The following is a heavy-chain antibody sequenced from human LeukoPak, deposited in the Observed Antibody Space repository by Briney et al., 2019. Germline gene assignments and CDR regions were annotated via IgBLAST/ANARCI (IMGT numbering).Heavy chain of an antibody. CDR1: VYTFTIYG. V-gene: IGHV1-18*01. Sequence: ASVTVSFTSSVYTFTIYGISWVRQAPGQGLEWMGWISAYNGNTNYAQKLQGRVTMTTDTSTSTAYMELRSLRSDDTAVYYCARSSGTPFDYWGQGTLVTVSS. J-gene: IGHJ4*02. CDR3: ARSSGTPFDY. CDR2: ISAYNGNT. D-gene: IGHD3-22*01.